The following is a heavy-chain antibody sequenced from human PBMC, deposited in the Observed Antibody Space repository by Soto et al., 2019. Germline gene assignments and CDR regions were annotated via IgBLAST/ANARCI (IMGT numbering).Heavy chain of an antibody. V-gene: IGHV1-58*01. CDR1: GFTFTSSA. D-gene: IGHD3-22*01. CDR3: AALYYYDSSGYSDAFDI. Sequence: SVKVSCKASGFTFTSSAVQWVRQARGQRLEWIGWIVVGSGNTNYAQKFQERVTITRDMSTSTACMELSSLRSEDTAVYYCAALYYYDSSGYSDAFDIWGRGTMVTVSS. CDR2: IVVGSGNT. J-gene: IGHJ3*02.